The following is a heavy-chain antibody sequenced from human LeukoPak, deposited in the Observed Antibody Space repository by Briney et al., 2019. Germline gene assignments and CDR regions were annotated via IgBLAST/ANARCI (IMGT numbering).Heavy chain of an antibody. J-gene: IGHJ4*02. CDR3: ARSRSELLGPFDY. CDR2: INSDGSST. CDR1: GFTFSSYW. Sequence: PGGSLRLSCAASGFTFSSYWMHWVRQAPGKGLVWVSRINSDGSSTSYADSVRGRFTISRDNAKNTLYLQMNSLRAEDTAVYYCARSRSELLGPFDYWGQGTLVTVSS. V-gene: IGHV3-74*01. D-gene: IGHD2-15*01.